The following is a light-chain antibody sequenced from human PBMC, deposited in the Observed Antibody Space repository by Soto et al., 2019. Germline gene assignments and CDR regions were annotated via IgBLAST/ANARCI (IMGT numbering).Light chain of an antibody. V-gene: IGKV3-15*01. J-gene: IGKJ5*01. CDR3: QQSYSTPHT. CDR1: QSVSSN. Sequence: EIVMTQSPATLSVSPGERATLSCRASQSVSSNLAWHQQKPGQAPRILMYDASTRATGIPARFSGSGSGTDFTLTISSLQPEDFATYYCQQSYSTPHTFGQGTRLEIK. CDR2: DAS.